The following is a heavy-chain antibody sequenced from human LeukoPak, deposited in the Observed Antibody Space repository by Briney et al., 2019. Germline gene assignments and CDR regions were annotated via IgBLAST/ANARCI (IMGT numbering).Heavy chain of an antibody. CDR2: INPNSGGT. CDR3: ARDYVVVVAATVPYYGMDV. Sequence: ASVKVSCKASGYTFTGYYMHWVRQAPGQGLEWMGWINPNSGGTNYAQKFQGRVTMTRDTSISTAYMELSRLRSDDTAVYYGARDYVVVVAATVPYYGMDVWGQGTTVTVSS. D-gene: IGHD2-15*01. CDR1: GYTFTGYY. J-gene: IGHJ6*02. V-gene: IGHV1-2*02.